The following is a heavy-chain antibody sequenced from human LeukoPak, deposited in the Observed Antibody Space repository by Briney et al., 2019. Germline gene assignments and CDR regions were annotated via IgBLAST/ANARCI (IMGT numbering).Heavy chain of an antibody. CDR2: IIPILGIA. J-gene: IGHJ6*03. D-gene: IGHD3-3*01. Sequence: SVKVSCKASGGTFSSYTISWVRQAPGQGLEWMGRIIPILGIANYAQKFQGRVTITADKSTSTAYMELSSLRSEDTAVYYCARDPKDYDFWSGYGYYYYMDVWGKGTTVTVSS. CDR1: GGTFSSYT. CDR3: ARDPKDYDFWSGYGYYYYMDV. V-gene: IGHV1-69*04.